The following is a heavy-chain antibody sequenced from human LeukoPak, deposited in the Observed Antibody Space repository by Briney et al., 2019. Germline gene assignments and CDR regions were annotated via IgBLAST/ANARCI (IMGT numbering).Heavy chain of an antibody. D-gene: IGHD2-2*01. CDR1: GFTFSSYA. CDR3: TKDFRTYHLLQSYFDY. Sequence: GGSLRLSCAAPGFTFSSYAMSWVRQAPGKGLEWVSGISFGGDNTYYADSVKGRFTISRDNSKNTLYLQMNSLGVEDTAIYYCTKDFRTYHLLQSYFDYWGQGTLVTVSS. CDR2: ISFGGDNT. J-gene: IGHJ4*02. V-gene: IGHV3-23*01.